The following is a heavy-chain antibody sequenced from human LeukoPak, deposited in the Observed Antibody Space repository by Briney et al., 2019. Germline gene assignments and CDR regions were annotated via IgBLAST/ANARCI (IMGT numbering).Heavy chain of an antibody. CDR3: ARGVQGSWSSSWYY. CDR1: GGSFSGYY. D-gene: IGHD6-13*01. V-gene: IGHV4-34*01. Sequence: PSETLPLTCAVYGGSFSGYYWSWIRQPPGKGLEWIGEINHSGSTNYNPSLKSRVTISVDTSKNQFSLKLSSVTAADTAVYYCARGVQGSWSSSWYYWGQGTLVTVSS. CDR2: INHSGST. J-gene: IGHJ4*02.